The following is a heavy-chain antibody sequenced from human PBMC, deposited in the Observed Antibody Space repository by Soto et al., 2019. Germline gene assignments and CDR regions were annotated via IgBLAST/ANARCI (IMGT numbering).Heavy chain of an antibody. CDR3: ARSSGWPKSYYYYGMDV. CDR2: IYYSGST. V-gene: IGHV4-31*11. Sequence: SETLSLTCAVYGGSVNGYYWSWIRQHPGKGLEWIGYIYYSGSTYYNPSLKSRVTISVDTSKNQFSLKLSSVTAADTAVYYCARSSGWPKSYYYYGMDVWGQGTTVTVSS. J-gene: IGHJ6*02. CDR1: GGSVNGYY. D-gene: IGHD6-19*01.